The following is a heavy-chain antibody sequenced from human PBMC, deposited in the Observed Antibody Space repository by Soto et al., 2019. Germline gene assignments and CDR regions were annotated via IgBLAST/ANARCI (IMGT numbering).Heavy chain of an antibody. V-gene: IGHV1-18*01. J-gene: IGHJ6*02. CDR3: ARGGDVNYYHGMDV. Sequence: QVQLVQSGGEVKKPGASVKLSCTASGYTFTSYGISWVRQAPGQGLEWMGWISAYNGKTNYAQNGQGRVTMTTHTXXRTAYMDLRSLRSDVTAVYYCARGGDVNYYHGMDVWGQGTTVTVSS. D-gene: IGHD5-12*01. CDR1: GYTFTSYG. CDR2: ISAYNGKT.